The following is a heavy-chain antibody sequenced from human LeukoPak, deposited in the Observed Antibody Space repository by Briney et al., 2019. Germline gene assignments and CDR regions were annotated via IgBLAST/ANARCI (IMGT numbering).Heavy chain of an antibody. CDR1: GFTFSSYG. J-gene: IGHJ6*02. D-gene: IGHD2-15*01. CDR3: AREGCSGGSCYGIITDLTYGMDV. V-gene: IGHV3-48*01. Sequence: PGGSLRLSCAASGFTFSSYGMNWVRQAPGKGLEWVSYISSSSSTIYYADSVKGRFTISRDNAKNSLYLQMNSLRAEDTAVYYCAREGCSGGSCYGIITDLTYGMDVWGQGTTVTVSS. CDR2: ISSSSSTI.